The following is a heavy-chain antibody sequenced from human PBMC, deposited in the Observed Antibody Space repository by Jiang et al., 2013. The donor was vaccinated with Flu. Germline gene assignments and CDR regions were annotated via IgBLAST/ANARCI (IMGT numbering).Heavy chain of an antibody. CDR1: GGSISSYY. CDR2: IYYSGST. V-gene: IGHV4-59*08. CDR3: AGGDDSSPGAFDI. Sequence: GSGLVKPSETLSLTCTVSGGSISSYYWSWIRQPPGKGLEWIGYIYYSGSTNYNPSLKSRVTISVDTSKNQFSLKLSSVTAADTAVYYCAGGDDSSPGAFDIWGQGTMVTVSS. J-gene: IGHJ3*02. D-gene: IGHD3-22*01.